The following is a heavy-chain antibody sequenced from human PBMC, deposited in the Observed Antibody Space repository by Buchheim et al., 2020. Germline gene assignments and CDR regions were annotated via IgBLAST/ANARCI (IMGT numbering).Heavy chain of an antibody. D-gene: IGHD3-3*01. CDR1: GGSISSGGYY. CDR3: ARKPRSEIKSNNWFDP. Sequence: QVQLQESGPGLVKPSQTLSLTCTVSGGSISSGGYYWSWIRQPPGKGLERMGEINHSGSTNYNPSLNSRVTISVDTSKNQFSRKLSSVTAADTAVYYCARKPRSEIKSNNWFDPWGQGTL. CDR2: INHSGST. J-gene: IGHJ5*02. V-gene: IGHV4-31*03.